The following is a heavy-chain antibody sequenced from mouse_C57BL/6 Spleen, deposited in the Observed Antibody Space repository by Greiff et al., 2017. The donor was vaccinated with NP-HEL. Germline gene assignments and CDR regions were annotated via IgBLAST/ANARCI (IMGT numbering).Heavy chain of an antibody. Sequence: EVQLQQSGPELVKPGASVKISCKASGYTFTDYYMNWVKQSHGKSLEWIGDINPNNGGTSYNQKFKGKATLTVDKSSSTVYMELRSLTSEDSAVYYCARSYDGYYNYAMDYWGQGTSVTVSS. CDR3: ARSYDGYYNYAMDY. CDR1: GYTFTDYY. D-gene: IGHD2-3*01. CDR2: INPNNGGT. J-gene: IGHJ4*01. V-gene: IGHV1-26*01.